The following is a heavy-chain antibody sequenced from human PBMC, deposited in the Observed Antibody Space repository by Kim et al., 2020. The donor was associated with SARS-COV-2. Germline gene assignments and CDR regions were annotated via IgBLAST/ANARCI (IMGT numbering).Heavy chain of an antibody. J-gene: IGHJ4*02. D-gene: IGHD6-13*01. V-gene: IGHV5-51*01. CDR3: ARLISSSWSPFDY. Sequence: SPSFQGQVTISPDKSISTAYLQWSSLKASDTAMYYCARLISSSWSPFDYWGQGTLVTVSS.